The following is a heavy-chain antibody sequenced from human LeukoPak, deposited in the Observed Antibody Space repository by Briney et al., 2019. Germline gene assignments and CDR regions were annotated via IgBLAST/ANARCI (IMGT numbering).Heavy chain of an antibody. CDR2: INPDDSDT. D-gene: IGHD1-14*01. CDR3: ARYSSNHLDY. V-gene: IGHV5-51*01. Sequence: GESLKISCKGSGYSFTNYWIGWVRQMPGKGLEWMGIINPDDSDTRYSPSFQGQVVISADKSFSTAYLQWSSLKASDTAMYYCARYSSNHLDYWGRGALVTVSS. CDR1: GYSFTNYW. J-gene: IGHJ4*02.